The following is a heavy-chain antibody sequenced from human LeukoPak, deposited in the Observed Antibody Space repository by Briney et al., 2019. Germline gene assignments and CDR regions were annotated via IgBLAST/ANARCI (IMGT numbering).Heavy chain of an antibody. CDR2: IIPIFGTA. Sequence: SVKVSCKASGGTFSSYAISWVRPAPGQGLEWMGGIIPIFGTANYAQKFQGRVTITADESTSTAYMELSSLRSEDTAVYYCARGGGCYSCGSYYYGMDVWGQGTTVTVSS. V-gene: IGHV1-69*13. D-gene: IGHD2-21*02. CDR1: GGTFSSYA. CDR3: ARGGGCYSCGSYYYGMDV. J-gene: IGHJ6*02.